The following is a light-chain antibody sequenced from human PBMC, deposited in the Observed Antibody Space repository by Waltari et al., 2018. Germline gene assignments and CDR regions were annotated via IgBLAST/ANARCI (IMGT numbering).Light chain of an antibody. CDR1: NMRSKM. CDR2: YDT. J-gene: IGLJ2*01. Sequence: SYVLAQPPSVSVAPGATASITCGGTNMRSKMGHWNQQKSCHAPVLVIYYDTARPSGIPERFSSSISENTATLTISRVEAGDEADYYCQVWDRSSGVKVFFGGETKMTVL. V-gene: IGLV3-21*04. CDR3: QVWDRSSGVKVF.